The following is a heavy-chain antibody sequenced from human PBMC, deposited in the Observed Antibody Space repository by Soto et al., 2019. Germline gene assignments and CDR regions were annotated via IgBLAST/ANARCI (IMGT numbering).Heavy chain of an antibody. Sequence: SETLSLTCTVSGGSISSSSYYWGWIRQPPGKGLKWIGSIYYSGSTYYNPSLKSRVTISVDTSKNQFSLKLSSVTAADTAVYYCARGSGIAARDYFDYWGQGTLVTVSS. J-gene: IGHJ4*02. CDR3: ARGSGIAARDYFDY. V-gene: IGHV4-39*01. CDR2: IYYSGST. D-gene: IGHD6-13*01. CDR1: GGSISSSSYY.